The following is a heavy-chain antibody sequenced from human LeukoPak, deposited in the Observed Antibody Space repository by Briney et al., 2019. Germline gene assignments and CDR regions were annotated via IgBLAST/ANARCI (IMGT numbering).Heavy chain of an antibody. CDR3: ARHSDYGDNPSDAFDI. V-gene: IGHV4-4*07. CDR1: GGSISSYY. D-gene: IGHD4-17*01. Sequence: SETLSLTCTVSGGSISSYYWSWIRQPAGKGLEWIGRIYTSGSTNYNPSLKSRVTMSVDTSKNQFSLKLSSVTAADTAVYYCARHSDYGDNPSDAFDIWGQGTMVTVSS. J-gene: IGHJ3*02. CDR2: IYTSGST.